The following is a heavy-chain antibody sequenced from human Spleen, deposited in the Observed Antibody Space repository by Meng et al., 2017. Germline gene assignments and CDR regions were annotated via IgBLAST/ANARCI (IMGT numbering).Heavy chain of an antibody. CDR3: TRGKKYYYDSTGYFAY. Sequence: QVQIQQVGAGLLKPSETLSLTCAVYGESLSGYYWSWIRQPPGKGLEWIGEINHGGSTNYNPSLKSRVTISVDTSKNHFSLNLTSVTAADTAVYYCTRGKKYYYDSTGYFAYWGQGTLVTVSS. J-gene: IGHJ4*02. CDR2: INHGGST. D-gene: IGHD3-22*01. CDR1: GESLSGYY. V-gene: IGHV4-34*01.